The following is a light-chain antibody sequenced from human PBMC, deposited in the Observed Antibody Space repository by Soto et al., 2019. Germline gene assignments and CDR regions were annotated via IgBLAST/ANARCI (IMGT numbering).Light chain of an antibody. CDR1: QSISSN. CDR2: GES. J-gene: IGKJ1*01. Sequence: EIVMTQSPATLSVSPGERDTLSCRASQSISSNLALYQQKPGQAPRLLIYGESTRATGIPARFSVSGSGTEFTLTISSLQSEDFAVYYCQQYNNWPPWTFGQGTKVEIK. CDR3: QQYNNWPPWT. V-gene: IGKV3D-15*01.